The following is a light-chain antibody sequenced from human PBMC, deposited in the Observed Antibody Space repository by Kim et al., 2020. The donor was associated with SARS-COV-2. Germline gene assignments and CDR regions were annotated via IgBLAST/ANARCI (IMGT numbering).Light chain of an antibody. Sequence: SPGETATTSCTARQSVGRNLAWYQHRPGQAPRLLIYRASTRATGLPARFSGSGSETEFTLTISSLQSEDFAVYYCQQYSNWPPLTYGGGRKVGIK. J-gene: IGKJ4*01. V-gene: IGKV3-15*01. CDR1: QSVGRN. CDR2: RAS. CDR3: QQYSNWPPLT.